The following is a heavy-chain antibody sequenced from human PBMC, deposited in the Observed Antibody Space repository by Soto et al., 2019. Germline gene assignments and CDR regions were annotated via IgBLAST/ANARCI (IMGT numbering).Heavy chain of an antibody. J-gene: IGHJ6*02. CDR1: GYTFTSYG. Sequence: QVQLVQSGAEVKKPGASVKVSCKASGYTFTSYGISWVRQAPGQGLEWMGWISAYNGNTNYAQKLQGRVTMTTDTXXXXXXXXXXXXXXXXXXXXXXXXXXXXXXXXXXXXMDVWGQGTTVTVSS. CDR3: XXXXXXXXXXXXXXMDV. CDR2: ISAYNGNT. V-gene: IGHV1-18*01.